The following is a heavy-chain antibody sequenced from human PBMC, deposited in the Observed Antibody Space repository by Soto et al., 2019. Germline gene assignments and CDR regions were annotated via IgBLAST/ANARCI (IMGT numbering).Heavy chain of an antibody. CDR1: GFTVTIHW. J-gene: IGHJ4*02. Sequence: GGSLRLSCAASGFTVTIHWMSWVRQAPGKGLEWVASIKEDGSEKNYVDSVKGRFTISTDNAKNSLYLQMNSLRAEDTAVYYCARHSSGYYPHEFAYWGQGTLVTVSS. D-gene: IGHD3-22*01. V-gene: IGHV3-7*05. CDR3: ARHSSGYYPHEFAY. CDR2: IKEDGSEK.